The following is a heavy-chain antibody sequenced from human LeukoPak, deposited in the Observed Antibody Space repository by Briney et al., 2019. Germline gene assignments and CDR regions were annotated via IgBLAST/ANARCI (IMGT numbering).Heavy chain of an antibody. Sequence: GESLKISCKGSGYSFTSYWIGWLRQLPGQGLEWMGIIYPGDSDTRYSPSFQGQVTISADKSISTAYLQWSSLKASDTAMYYCARQLERHFDYWGQGTLVTVSS. V-gene: IGHV5-51*01. CDR1: GYSFTSYW. CDR2: IYPGDSDT. J-gene: IGHJ4*02. D-gene: IGHD1-1*01. CDR3: ARQLERHFDY.